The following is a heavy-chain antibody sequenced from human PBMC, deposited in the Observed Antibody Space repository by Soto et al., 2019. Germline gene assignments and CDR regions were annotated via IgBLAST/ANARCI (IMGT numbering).Heavy chain of an antibody. D-gene: IGHD2-21*01. CDR1: GFSVSSNY. J-gene: IGHJ4*02. CDR3: AREDIRPGGAIDN. CDR2: IYSTDST. V-gene: IGHV3-66*01. Sequence: EVQLVESGGGLVQPGGSLRLSCAVSGFSVSSNYMTWVRQAPGKGLDWVSVIYSTDSTYYADSVKGRFTISRDNSKNTLSIQMNSLRAEDTAVYYCAREDIRPGGAIDNWGQGTLVTVSS.